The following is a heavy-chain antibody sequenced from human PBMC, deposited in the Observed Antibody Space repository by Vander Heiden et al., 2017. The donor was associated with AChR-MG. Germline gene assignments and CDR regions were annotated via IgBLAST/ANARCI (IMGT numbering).Heavy chain of an antibody. CDR1: GYTFTGYY. J-gene: IGHJ6*01. CDR3: ASPPNWNYVGDDYYYGMDV. Sequence: QVQLVQSGAEVKKPGASVKVSCKASGYTFTGYYMHWVRQAPGQGLEWRGWINPNSGGTNYAQKFQGRVTMTRDTSISTAYMELSRLRSDDTAVYYCASPPNWNYVGDDYYYGMDVWVHGSTVTVSS. V-gene: IGHV1-2*02. D-gene: IGHD1-7*01. CDR2: INPNSGGT.